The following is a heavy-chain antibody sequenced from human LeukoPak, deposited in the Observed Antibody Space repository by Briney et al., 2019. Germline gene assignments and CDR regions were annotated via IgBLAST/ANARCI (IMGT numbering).Heavy chain of an antibody. CDR3: ARLATVTTSHHYYYGMDV. V-gene: IGHV6-1*01. Sequence: SQTLSLTCAISGDSVSSNSAAWNWIRQSPSRGLEWLGRTYYRSKWYNDYAVSVKSRITINPDTSKNQFSLQLNSVTPEDTAVYYCARLATVTTSHHYYYGMDVWGQGTTVTASS. D-gene: IGHD4-17*01. CDR2: TYYRSKWYN. CDR1: GDSVSSNSAA. J-gene: IGHJ6*02.